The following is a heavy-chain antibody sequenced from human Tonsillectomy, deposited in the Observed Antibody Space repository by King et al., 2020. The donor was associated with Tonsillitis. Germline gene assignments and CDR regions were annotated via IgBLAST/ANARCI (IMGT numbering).Heavy chain of an antibody. J-gene: IGHJ4*02. CDR2: INPNSGGT. V-gene: IGHV1-2*02. D-gene: IGHD3-10*01. Sequence: VQLVESGAEVKKPGASVTVSCKASGYTFTDYYLHWVRQAPGQGLEWMAWINPNSGGTNYAQKFQGRVTMTRDTSIRTAYMELSRLRSYDTAVYYCTREVSDFYGSADYWGQGTLVTVSS. CDR3: TREVSDFYGSADY. CDR1: GYTFTDYY.